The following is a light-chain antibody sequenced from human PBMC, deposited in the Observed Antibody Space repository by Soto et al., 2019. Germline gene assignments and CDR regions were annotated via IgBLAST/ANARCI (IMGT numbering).Light chain of an antibody. J-gene: IGLJ1*01. CDR2: HVS. V-gene: IGLV2-14*03. CDR3: SSYASSSTVYV. Sequence: QSALTQPASVSGSPGQSITISCTGTSSDVGGYNYVSWYQQHPGKAPKLMIDHVSNRPSGVSNRFSGSKSGNTASLTISGLQAEDEADYYCSSYASSSTVYVFGAGTKVTVL. CDR1: SSDVGGYNY.